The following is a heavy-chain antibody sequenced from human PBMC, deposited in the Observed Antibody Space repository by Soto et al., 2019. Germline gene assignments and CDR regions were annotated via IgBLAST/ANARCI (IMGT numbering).Heavy chain of an antibody. Sequence: EVQLLESGGGLVQPGGSLRLSCAASGFTFSSNVMSWVRQAPGKGLARVSAINGSGDNTYYADSVKGRFSISRDNSKNTLYLQMNSLRAEDTAIYYCAKGAYYDLWSGYSAVDCWGQGTLVTVSS. CDR3: AKGAYYDLWSGYSAVDC. D-gene: IGHD3-3*01. CDR2: INGSGDNT. J-gene: IGHJ4*02. V-gene: IGHV3-23*01. CDR1: GFTFSSNV.